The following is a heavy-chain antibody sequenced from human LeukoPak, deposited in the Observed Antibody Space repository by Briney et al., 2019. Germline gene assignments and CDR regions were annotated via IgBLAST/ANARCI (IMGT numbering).Heavy chain of an antibody. D-gene: IGHD5-18*01. V-gene: IGHV3-53*01. J-gene: IGHJ3*02. CDR1: GFTVSSNY. CDR3: AREAKIQLWEDAFDI. CDR2: IYSGGST. Sequence: TGGSLRLSCAASGFTVSSNYMSWVRQAPGKGLEWVSVIYSGGSTYYADSVKGRFTISRDNSKNTLYLQMNSLRAEDTAVYYCAREAKIQLWEDAFDIWGQGTMVTVSS.